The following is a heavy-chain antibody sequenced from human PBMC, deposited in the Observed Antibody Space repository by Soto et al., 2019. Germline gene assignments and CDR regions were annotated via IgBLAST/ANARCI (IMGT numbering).Heavy chain of an antibody. V-gene: IGHV1-46*01. CDR3: ARDHRPRGGNEELFFDP. D-gene: IGHD2-15*01. CDR2: IDPSGGSA. Sequence: APVKVSCKASGYSFTRYYMHWVRQAPGQGLGWMGMIDPSGGSATHPQKFQGGVTMTPDTSTHTVNMELSSLRSEDTAFYYCARDHRPRGGNEELFFDPWGQGTLVTVSS. CDR1: GYSFTRYY. J-gene: IGHJ5*02.